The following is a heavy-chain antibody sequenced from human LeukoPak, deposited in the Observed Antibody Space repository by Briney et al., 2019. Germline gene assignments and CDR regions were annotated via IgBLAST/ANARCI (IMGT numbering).Heavy chain of an antibody. CDR3: AKPAGSGSYYNAYDY. CDR2: ISGGGVNT. J-gene: IGHJ4*02. V-gene: IGHV3-23*01. D-gene: IGHD3-10*01. CDR1: GFTFNSYA. Sequence: QPGGSLRLSCAASGFTFNSYAMTWVRQAPGKGLEWVSAISGGGVNTYYADSVKGRFTISRDNSKNTLYLQMNSLRAEDTAVYYCAKPAGSGSYYNAYDYWGQGTLVTVSS.